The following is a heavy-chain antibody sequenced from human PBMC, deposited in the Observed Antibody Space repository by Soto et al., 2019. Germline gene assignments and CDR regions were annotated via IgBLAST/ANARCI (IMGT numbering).Heavy chain of an antibody. CDR2: INPSGGST. J-gene: IGHJ4*02. D-gene: IGHD3-9*01. Sequence: ASVKVSCKASGYTFTSYYMHWVRQAPGQGLEWMGIINPSGGSTSYAQKFQGRVTMTRDTSTGTVYMELSSLRSEDTAVYYCARGGGDYDILAGYYFDYWGQGTLVTVSS. CDR3: ARGGGDYDILAGYYFDY. CDR1: GYTFTSYY. V-gene: IGHV1-46*01.